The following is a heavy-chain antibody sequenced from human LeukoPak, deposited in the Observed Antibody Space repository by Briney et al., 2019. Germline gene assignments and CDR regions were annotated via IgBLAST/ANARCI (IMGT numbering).Heavy chain of an antibody. CDR1: GYTFTGYY. Sequence: GASVKVSCKASGYTFTGYYMHWVRQAPGQGLEWMGWINPNSGGTNYAQKFQGRVTMTRDTSISTAYMELSRLRSDDTAVYYCARVSPFSLSLVHWYFDLWGRGTLVTVSS. D-gene: IGHD1-26*01. CDR2: INPNSGGT. J-gene: IGHJ2*01. V-gene: IGHV1-2*02. CDR3: ARVSPFSLSLVHWYFDL.